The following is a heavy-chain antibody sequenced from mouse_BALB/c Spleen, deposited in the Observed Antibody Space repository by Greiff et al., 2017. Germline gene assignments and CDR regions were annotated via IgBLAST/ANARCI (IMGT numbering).Heavy chain of an antibody. J-gene: IGHJ3*01. D-gene: IGHD1-1*01. Sequence: VQLQQSGPELVKPGASVKLSCKASGYTFTSYYMYWVKQRPGQGLEWIGGINPSNGGTNFNEKFKSKATLTVDKSSSTAYMQLSSLTSEDSAVYYCTSSYAWFAYWGQGTLVTVSA. CDR2: INPSNGGT. CDR3: TSSYAWFAY. CDR1: GYTFTSYY. V-gene: IGHV1S16*01.